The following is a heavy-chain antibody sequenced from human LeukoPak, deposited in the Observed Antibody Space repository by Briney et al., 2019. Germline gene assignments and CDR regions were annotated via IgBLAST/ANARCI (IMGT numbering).Heavy chain of an antibody. CDR3: ATETWYWDY. CDR2: ISGTSDNV. V-gene: IGHV3-11*01. D-gene: IGHD1-14*01. CDR1: GFTFTDYY. Sequence: GGSLRLSCAASGFTFTDYYLSWIRQATGKGLEWVSYISGTSDNVYYADFVKGRFTISRDNAKNSLYLQMNSLRAEDTAVYYCATETWYWDYWGQGTLVTVSS. J-gene: IGHJ4*02.